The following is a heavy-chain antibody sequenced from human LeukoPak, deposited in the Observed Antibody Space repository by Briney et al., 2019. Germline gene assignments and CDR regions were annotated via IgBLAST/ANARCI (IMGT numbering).Heavy chain of an antibody. Sequence: GESLKISCKGSGYSFTSYWIGWVRQMPGKGLEWMGIIYPGDSDTRYSPSFQGQVTISADKSISTAYLQWSSLKASDPAMYYCARAPDCSSTSCYYMDVWGKGTTVTVS. CDR3: ARAPDCSSTSCYYMDV. D-gene: IGHD2-2*01. CDR2: IYPGDSDT. J-gene: IGHJ6*03. V-gene: IGHV5-51*01. CDR1: GYSFTSYW.